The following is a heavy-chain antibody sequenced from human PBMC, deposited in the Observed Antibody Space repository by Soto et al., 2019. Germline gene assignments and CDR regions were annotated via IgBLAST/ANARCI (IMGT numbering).Heavy chain of an antibody. CDR2: IYYSGST. Sequence: SETLSLTCTVSGGSISSYYWSWIRQPPGKGLEWIGYIYYSGSTNYNPSLKSRVTISVDTSKNQLSLKLSSVTAADTAVYYCATSGYSYGMDVWGQGTTVTVSS. CDR3: ATSGYSYGMDV. J-gene: IGHJ6*02. CDR1: GGSISSYY. V-gene: IGHV4-59*01.